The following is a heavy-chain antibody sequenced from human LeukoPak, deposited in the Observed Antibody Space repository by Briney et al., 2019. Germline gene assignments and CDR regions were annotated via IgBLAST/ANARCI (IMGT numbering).Heavy chain of an antibody. J-gene: IGHJ5*02. CDR1: GVTFSSYG. CDR2: ISYDGSNK. V-gene: IGHV3-30*18. Sequence: GGSLRLSCAASGVTFSSYGMHWVRQAPAKGLEWVAVISYDGSNKYYADSVKGRFTISRDNSKNTLYLQMNSLRAEDTAVYYCAKPVVVVAATLPVWFDPWGQGTLVTVSS. D-gene: IGHD2-15*01. CDR3: AKPVVVVAATLPVWFDP.